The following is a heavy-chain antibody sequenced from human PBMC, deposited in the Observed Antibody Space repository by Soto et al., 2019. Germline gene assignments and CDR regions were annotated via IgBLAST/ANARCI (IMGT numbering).Heavy chain of an antibody. V-gene: IGHV4-59*01. CDR1: GGSISSYY. CDR2: IFYSGCT. CDR3: ASMIGDPVLSFDS. J-gene: IGHJ5*01. Sequence: QVQLQESGPGLVKPSETLSLTCTVSGGSISSYYWSWIRQPPGKGLEWIGFIFYSGCTSCNPSLKSRVTISIDTSEYQFSLKLSSVTAADTAVYYCASMIGDPVLSFDSWGQGTLVAVSS. D-gene: IGHD3-10*02.